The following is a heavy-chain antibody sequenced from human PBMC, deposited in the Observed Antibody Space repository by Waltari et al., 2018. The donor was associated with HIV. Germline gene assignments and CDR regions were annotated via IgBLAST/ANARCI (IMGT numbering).Heavy chain of an antibody. J-gene: IGHJ6*02. CDR2: SNGKYKII. Sequence: EVQLVGSGGGLVQPGGSLRLSCAASGFTLSSFAIHWVRQAPGGGLEWVAVSNGKYKIIHYADSVKGRFTISRDTAKNSVFLQMNSLRVQDAAVYYCARDRFWGMEVWGLGTTVTVSS. V-gene: IGHV3-48*01. CDR3: ARDRFWGMEV. CDR1: GFTLSSFA.